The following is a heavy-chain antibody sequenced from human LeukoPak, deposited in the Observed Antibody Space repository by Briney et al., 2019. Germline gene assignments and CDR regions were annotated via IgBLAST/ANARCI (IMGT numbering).Heavy chain of an antibody. V-gene: IGHV1-2*02. CDR1: GYTFTGYY. CDR2: INPNSGGT. CDR3: ARSPQRGATKWFDP. Sequence: ASVKASCKASGYTFTGYYMHWVRQAPGQGLEWMGWINPNSGGTNYAQKFQGRVTMTRDTSISTAYMELSRLRSDDTAVYYCARSPQRGATKWFDPWGQGTLVTVSS. D-gene: IGHD1-26*01. J-gene: IGHJ5*02.